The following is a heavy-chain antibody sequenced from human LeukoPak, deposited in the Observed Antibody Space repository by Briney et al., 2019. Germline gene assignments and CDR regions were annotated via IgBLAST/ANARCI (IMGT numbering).Heavy chain of an antibody. CDR2: IYYSGST. J-gene: IGHJ4*02. CDR1: GGSISSSSYY. V-gene: IGHV4-39*01. CDR3: ARLRYFDWLLWPSGFDY. Sequence: PSETLSLTCTVSGGSISSSSYYWGWIRQPPGKGLEWIGSIYYSGSTYYNPSLKSRVTISVDTSKNQFSLKLSSVTAADTAVYYCARLRYFDWLLWPSGFDYRGQGTLVTVSS. D-gene: IGHD3-9*01.